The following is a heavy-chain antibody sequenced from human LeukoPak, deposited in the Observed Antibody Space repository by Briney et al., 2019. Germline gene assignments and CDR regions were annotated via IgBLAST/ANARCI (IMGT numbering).Heavy chain of an antibody. CDR2: IIPIFGTA. J-gene: IGHJ6*03. D-gene: IGHD3-10*01. CDR1: GGTFSSYA. V-gene: IGHV1-69*05. Sequence: ASVKVSCKASGGTFSSYAISWVRQAPGQGLEWMGGIIPIFGTANYAQKFQGRVTITTDESTSTAYMELSSLRSEDTAVYYCAREQSMVAQPPETYYYYMDVWGKGTTVTVSS. CDR3: AREQSMVAQPPETYYYYMDV.